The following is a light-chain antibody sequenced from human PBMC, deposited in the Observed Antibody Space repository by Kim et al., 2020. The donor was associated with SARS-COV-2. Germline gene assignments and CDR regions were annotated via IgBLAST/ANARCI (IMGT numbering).Light chain of an antibody. CDR3: CSYVSSSTYVV. CDR1: SNDVGNYNL. Sequence: SITICCIETSNDVGNYNLDSWYQKLPGKAPKLVFYEVSKRPLGLSNRFSGSKSGNTASLTFSGVQGEDEGDYYCCSYVSSSTYVVFGGGTQLTVL. CDR2: EVS. V-gene: IGLV2-23*02. J-gene: IGLJ2*01.